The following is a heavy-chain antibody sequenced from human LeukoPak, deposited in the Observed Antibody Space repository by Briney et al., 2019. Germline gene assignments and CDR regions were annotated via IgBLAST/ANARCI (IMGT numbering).Heavy chain of an antibody. V-gene: IGHV4-4*07. CDR3: ARDQLLFWYYGMDV. CDR2: IYTSGST. D-gene: IGHD2-2*01. Sequence: GXSXXXYYWSWIRQPAGKGLEWIGRIYTSGSTNYNPSLKSRVTMSVDTSKNQFSLKLSSVTAADTAVYYCARDQLLFWYYGMDVWGQGTLVTVSS. CDR1: GXSXXXYY. J-gene: IGHJ6*02.